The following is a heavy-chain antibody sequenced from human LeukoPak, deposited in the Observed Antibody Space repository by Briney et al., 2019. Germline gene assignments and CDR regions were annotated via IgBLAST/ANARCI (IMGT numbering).Heavy chain of an antibody. D-gene: IGHD1-7*01. CDR2: IYYSGST. Sequence: SETLSLTCTVSGGSISSYYWSWIRQPPGKGLEWIGYIYYSGSTNYNPSLKSRVTMSVDTSKNQFSLKLSPVTAADTAVYYCAREGTGTTRAFDYWGQGTLVTVSS. CDR1: GGSISSYY. CDR3: AREGTGTTRAFDY. J-gene: IGHJ4*02. V-gene: IGHV4-59*12.